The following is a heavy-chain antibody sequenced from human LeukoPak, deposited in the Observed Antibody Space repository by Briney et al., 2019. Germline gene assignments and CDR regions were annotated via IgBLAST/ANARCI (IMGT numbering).Heavy chain of an antibody. Sequence: PSETLSLTCTVSGGSIRSYYWSWIRQPPGKGLEWIGYIYYSGSAYYNPSLKSRVTISVDTSENQFSLKLSSVTAADTAVYYCARVNYGSATKEDYWGQGTLVTVSS. V-gene: IGHV4-59*12. CDR2: IYYSGSA. CDR1: GGSIRSYY. J-gene: IGHJ4*02. D-gene: IGHD3-10*01. CDR3: ARVNYGSATKEDY.